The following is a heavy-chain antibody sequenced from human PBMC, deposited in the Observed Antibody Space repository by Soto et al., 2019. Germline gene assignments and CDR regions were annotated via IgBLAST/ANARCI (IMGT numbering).Heavy chain of an antibody. CDR2: IIPILNTP. CDR1: GVTFSRNI. V-gene: IGHV1-69*08. CDR3: ARLYDSSGTDRFDI. D-gene: IGHD3-22*01. Sequence: QVQLVQSGAEVKKPGSSVKVSCKASGVTFSRNIISWVRQAPGQGLEWMGRIIPILNTPTYAQNFQGRVRITADISTSTVYMDLSSLRAEDTALYFCARLYDSSGTDRFDIWGQGTMVTVST. J-gene: IGHJ3*02.